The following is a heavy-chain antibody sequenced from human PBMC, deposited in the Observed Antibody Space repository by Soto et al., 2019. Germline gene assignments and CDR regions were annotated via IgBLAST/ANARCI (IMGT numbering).Heavy chain of an antibody. Sequence: ASGKVSCKASGYTVSSYAMHWERLVPGKRLERMGWINAGYGNTKSSQNFQDRVTISRDTSPSTAYMELTSLRSEDTAVYYCARDTGDGTFDFWCQGSLVTVAS. CDR1: GYTVSSYA. J-gene: IGHJ4*02. V-gene: IGHV1-3*01. D-gene: IGHD7-27*01. CDR3: ARDTGDGTFDF. CDR2: INAGYGNT.